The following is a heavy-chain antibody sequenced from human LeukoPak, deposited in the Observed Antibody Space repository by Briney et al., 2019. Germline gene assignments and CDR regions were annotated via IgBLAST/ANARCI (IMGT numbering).Heavy chain of an antibody. CDR2: IKQDGSEK. CDR3: ARAAPTVTATPVYYYYGMDV. V-gene: IGHV3-7*01. CDR1: GFTFSSYW. J-gene: IGHJ6*02. Sequence: GGSLRLSCAASGFTFSSYWMSWVRQAPGKGLEWVANIKQDGSEKYYVDSVKGRFTISRDNAKNSLYLQMNSLRAEDTAVYYCARAAPTVTATPVYYYYGMDVWGQGTTVTVSS. D-gene: IGHD2-21*02.